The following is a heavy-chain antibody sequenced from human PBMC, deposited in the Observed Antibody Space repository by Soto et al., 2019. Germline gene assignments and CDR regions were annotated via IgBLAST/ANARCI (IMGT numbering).Heavy chain of an antibody. V-gene: IGHV4-39*01. Sequence: SETLSLTCTVSGGSISSSSYYWGWIRQPPGKGLEWIGSIYYSGSTYYNPSLKSRVTISVDTSKNQFSLKLSSVTAADTAVYYCARQGPYLVIAAADSPFDYWGQGTLVTVSS. CDR1: GGSISSSSYY. CDR3: ARQGPYLVIAAADSPFDY. J-gene: IGHJ4*02. CDR2: IYYSGST. D-gene: IGHD6-13*01.